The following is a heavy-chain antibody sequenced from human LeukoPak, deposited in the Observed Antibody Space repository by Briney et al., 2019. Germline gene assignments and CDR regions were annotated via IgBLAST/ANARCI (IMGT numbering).Heavy chain of an antibody. CDR3: ARAVCSSSCLAY. Sequence: GGSLRLSCAASGFTFSSSWMHWVRQAPGKGLVWVSRLNSDGSSTTYADSVKGRFTISRDNAKNTLYLQMNSLRAEDTAVYYCARAVCSSSCLAYWGQGTLVTDSS. J-gene: IGHJ4*02. CDR1: GFTFSSSW. CDR2: LNSDGSST. V-gene: IGHV3-74*01. D-gene: IGHD6-6*01.